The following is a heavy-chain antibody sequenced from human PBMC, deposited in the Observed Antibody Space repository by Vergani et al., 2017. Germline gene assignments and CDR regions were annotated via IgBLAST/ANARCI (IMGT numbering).Heavy chain of an antibody. V-gene: IGHV4-59*08. Sequence: QVQLQESGPGLVKPSETLSLTCTVSGGSISSYYWSWIRQPPGKGLEWIGYIYYSGSTNYNPSLKSRVTISVDTSKNQFSLKLSSVTAADTAVYYCTRVNEPDKTPSEWPTPRIYGMDVWGQGTTVTVSS. CDR3: TRVNEPDKTPSEWPTPRIYGMDV. CDR1: GGSISSYY. D-gene: IGHD3-3*01. CDR2: IYYSGST. J-gene: IGHJ6*02.